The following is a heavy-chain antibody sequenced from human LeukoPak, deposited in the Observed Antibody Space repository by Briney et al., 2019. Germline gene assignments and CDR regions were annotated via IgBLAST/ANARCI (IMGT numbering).Heavy chain of an antibody. Sequence: GGSLRPSCAASGFTFSSYAMSWVRQAPGKGLEWASAISGSGGSTYYADSVKGRFTISRDNSKNTLYLQMNSLRAEDTAVYYCAKDSYDFWSGYYMFDYWGQGTLVTVSS. CDR3: AKDSYDFWSGYYMFDY. CDR1: GFTFSSYA. J-gene: IGHJ4*02. CDR2: ISGSGGST. D-gene: IGHD3-3*01. V-gene: IGHV3-23*01.